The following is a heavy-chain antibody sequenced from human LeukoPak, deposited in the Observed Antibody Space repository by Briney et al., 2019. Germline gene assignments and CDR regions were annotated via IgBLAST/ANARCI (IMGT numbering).Heavy chain of an antibody. CDR1: GGTFSSYA. J-gene: IGHJ4*02. Sequence: GASVKVSCKASGGTFSSYAISWVRQAPGQGLEWMGGIIPIFGTANYPQKFQGRVTITADESTSTAYMELSSLRSEDTAVYYCASEAYCGGDCYSVGPYWGQGTLVTVSS. CDR2: IIPIFGTA. V-gene: IGHV1-69*13. D-gene: IGHD2-21*02. CDR3: ASEAYCGGDCYSVGPY.